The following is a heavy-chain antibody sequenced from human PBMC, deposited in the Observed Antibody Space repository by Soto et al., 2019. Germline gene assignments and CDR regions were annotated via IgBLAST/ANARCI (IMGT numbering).Heavy chain of an antibody. D-gene: IGHD3-22*01. J-gene: IGHJ6*02. CDR2: ISYDGSNK. Sequence: QPGGSLRLSCAASGFTFSSYGMHWVRQAPGKGLEWVAVISYDGSNKYYADSVKGRFTISRDNSKNTLYLQMNSLRAEDTAVYYCAKENYDSSGPEVDALGMDVWRQGTTVTVSS. V-gene: IGHV3-30*18. CDR1: GFTFSSYG. CDR3: AKENYDSSGPEVDALGMDV.